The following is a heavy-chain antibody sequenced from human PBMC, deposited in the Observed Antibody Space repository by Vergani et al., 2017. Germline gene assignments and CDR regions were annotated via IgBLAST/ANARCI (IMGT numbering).Heavy chain of an antibody. CDR1: GASIRSSNYY. J-gene: IGHJ5*02. V-gene: IGHV4-39*01. D-gene: IGHD6-19*01. CDR3: AGHSAVEWLVKLGWIDP. Sequence: QLQLQESGPGLVKPSATLSLTCSVSGASIRSSNYYWGWIRQPPGKGLEWIASIYYSGSTYYNPSLKSRVTISVDTSKNQFSLKLSSVTAADTAVCFCAGHSAVEWLVKLGWIDPWGQGILVTVSS. CDR2: IYYSGST.